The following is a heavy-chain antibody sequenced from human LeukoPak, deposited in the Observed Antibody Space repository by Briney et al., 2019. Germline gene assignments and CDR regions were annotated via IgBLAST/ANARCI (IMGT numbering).Heavy chain of an antibody. V-gene: IGHV3-23*01. CDR1: GFSFTSYA. D-gene: IGHD6-19*01. J-gene: IGHJ4*02. Sequence: GGSLRLSCAASGFSFTSYAMSWVRQAQGKGLEWVSAVSRSGGATYYADSVKGRFTISRDNSKSTVYLEMNSLRAEDTAVYYCAKHPGYSSGWFYFDYWGQGTLVTVSS. CDR3: AKHPGYSSGWFYFDY. CDR2: VSRSGGAT.